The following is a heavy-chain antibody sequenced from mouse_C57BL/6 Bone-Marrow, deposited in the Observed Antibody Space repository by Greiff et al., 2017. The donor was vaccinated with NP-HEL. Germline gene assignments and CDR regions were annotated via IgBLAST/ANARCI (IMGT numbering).Heavy chain of an antibody. CDR3: ARNWGDYFDD. V-gene: IGHV5-17*01. Sequence: EVQLVESGGGLVKPGGSLKLSCAASGFTFSDYGMHWVRQAPEKGLEWVAYISSGSSTISYADTVKGRFTISRDNAKNTLFLQMTSLRSEDTAMYYCARNWGDYFDDWGQGTTLTVSS. D-gene: IGHD4-1*01. J-gene: IGHJ2*01. CDR2: ISSGSSTI. CDR1: GFTFSDYG.